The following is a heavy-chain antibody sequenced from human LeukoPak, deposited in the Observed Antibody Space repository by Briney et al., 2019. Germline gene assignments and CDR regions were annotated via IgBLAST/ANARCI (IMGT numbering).Heavy chain of an antibody. CDR3: TKSLDY. CDR1: GFTFSRSW. J-gene: IGHJ4*02. V-gene: IGHV3-7*01. CDR2: IREDGRET. Sequence: GGSLRLSCVASGFTFSRSWMDWVRHVPGKGLEWVANIREDGRETYYVDSARGRFTISRDNAKNSLYLQMDRLRVEDTAIYYCTKSLDYWGQGTLVTVPS.